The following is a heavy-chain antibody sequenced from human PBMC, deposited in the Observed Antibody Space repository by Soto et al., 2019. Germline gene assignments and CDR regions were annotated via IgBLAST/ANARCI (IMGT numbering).Heavy chain of an antibody. V-gene: IGHV3-23*01. Sequence: EVQLLESGGGLVQPGGSLRLSCAASGFTFSTYSMTWVRQAPGKGLEWVSTIRDSGHSTHYADYVRGRFAISRDNSKNTLFLQMNSLRAEDTAVYYCARVKAQILSSGWYGGDDIWGQGTRVTVSS. J-gene: IGHJ3*02. CDR3: ARVKAQILSSGWYGGDDI. CDR2: IRDSGHST. CDR1: GFTFSTYS. D-gene: IGHD6-19*01.